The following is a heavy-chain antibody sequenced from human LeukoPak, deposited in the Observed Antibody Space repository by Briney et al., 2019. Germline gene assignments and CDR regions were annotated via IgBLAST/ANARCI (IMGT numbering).Heavy chain of an antibody. CDR1: VGTFSSYA. D-gene: IGHD3-10*01. J-gene: IGHJ4*02. CDR3: ARGPYGSGSYPYYFDY. V-gene: IGHV1-69*04. Sequence: ASVKVSFKCSVGTFSSYAINWVRQAHRQGMEWMGRIIPILGIANYEQQVQGRVTITANKSTRPAYMELSRLRSEDTAVYYCARGPYGSGSYPYYFDYWGQGTLVTVSS. CDR2: IIPILGIA.